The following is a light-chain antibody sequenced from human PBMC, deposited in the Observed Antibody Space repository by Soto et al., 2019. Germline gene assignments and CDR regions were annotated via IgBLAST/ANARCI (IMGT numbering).Light chain of an antibody. CDR2: DDS. CDR3: SSYTSSSTYV. Sequence: QSALTQPPSVSGSPGQSVAISCTGTSSDVGGSNGVSWYQQPPGTAPKLIIYDDSNRPSGVPDRFSGSKSGNTASLIISGLQAEDEGDYYCSSYTSSSTYVFGTGTKLTVL. J-gene: IGLJ1*01. V-gene: IGLV2-18*02. CDR1: SSDVGGSNG.